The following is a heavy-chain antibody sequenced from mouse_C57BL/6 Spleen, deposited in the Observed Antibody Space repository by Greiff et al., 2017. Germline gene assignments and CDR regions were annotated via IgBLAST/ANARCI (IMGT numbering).Heavy chain of an antibody. CDR2: ISGGGGNT. Sequence: EVMLVESGGGLVKPGGSLKLSCAASGFTFSSYTMSWVRQTPEKRLEWVATISGGGGNTYYPDSVKGRFTIPRDNAKNTLYLQMSSLRSEDTALYYCARHGYYGSSMDYWGQGTSVTVSS. V-gene: IGHV5-9*01. CDR1: GFTFSSYT. J-gene: IGHJ4*01. CDR3: ARHGYYGSSMDY. D-gene: IGHD1-1*01.